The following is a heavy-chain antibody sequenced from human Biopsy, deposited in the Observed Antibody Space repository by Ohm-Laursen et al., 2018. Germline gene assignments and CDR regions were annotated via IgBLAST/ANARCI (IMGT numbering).Heavy chain of an antibody. J-gene: IGHJ6*02. CDR3: ARDRGGARYGMDV. Sequence: SLRLSCTASGFTFDDYGMHWVRQPPGKGLEWVSGIRRNSAIIDHADSVRGRFTISRDNARRFLFLQMNNLKSEDTAFYYCARDRGGARYGMDVWGRGTTVTVSS. V-gene: IGHV3-9*01. CDR2: IRRNSAII. D-gene: IGHD1-26*01. CDR1: GFTFDDYG.